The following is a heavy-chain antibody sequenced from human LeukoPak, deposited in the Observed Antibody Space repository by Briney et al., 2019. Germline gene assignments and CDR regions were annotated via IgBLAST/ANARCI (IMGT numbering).Heavy chain of an antibody. Sequence: ASVNVSCKASGYTFTSYYMHWVRQAPGQGLEWMGIINPSGGSTSYAQKFQGRVTMTRDTSTSTVYMELSSLRSEDTAVYYCARDLYGDYGMDVWGQGTTVTVSS. CDR2: INPSGGST. D-gene: IGHD4/OR15-4a*01. CDR3: ARDLYGDYGMDV. CDR1: GYTFTSYY. V-gene: IGHV1-46*01. J-gene: IGHJ6*02.